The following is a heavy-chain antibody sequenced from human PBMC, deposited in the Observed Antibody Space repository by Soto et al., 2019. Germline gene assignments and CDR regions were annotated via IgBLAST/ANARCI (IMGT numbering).Heavy chain of an antibody. CDR3: TADSPDQGILAY. J-gene: IGHJ4*02. Sequence: PGGSLRLSCAASGFSFSNYAMNWVRQAPGKGLEWVGRIKSKTSGGTTDYAAPVKGRFTISRDDSRNTLYLQMNSLKTEDTAVYYCTADSPDQGILAYWGQGTLVTVSS. CDR1: GFSFSNYA. V-gene: IGHV3-15*07. CDR2: IKSKTSGGTT.